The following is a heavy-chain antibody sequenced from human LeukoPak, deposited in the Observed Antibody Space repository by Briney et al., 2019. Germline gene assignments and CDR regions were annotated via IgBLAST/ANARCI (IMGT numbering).Heavy chain of an antibody. CDR3: ARGVSQLGYFDY. CDR2: ISYDGSNK. V-gene: IGHV3-30-3*01. J-gene: IGHJ4*02. CDR1: GFTFSNYP. D-gene: IGHD2-2*01. Sequence: GGSLRLSCAASGFTFSNYPIHWVRQAPGKGLEWVAIISYDGSNKYYADSVKGRFTISRDNSKNTLYLQMNSLRVEDTAVYYCARGVSQLGYFDYWGQGTLVTVSS.